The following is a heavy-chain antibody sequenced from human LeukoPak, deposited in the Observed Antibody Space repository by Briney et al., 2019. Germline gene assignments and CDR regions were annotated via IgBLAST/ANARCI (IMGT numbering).Heavy chain of an antibody. J-gene: IGHJ4*02. D-gene: IGHD5-18*01. CDR3: AREIIRYSYGYDY. CDR2: INPNSGGT. Sequence: ASVKVSCKASGYTFTGYYMHWVRQAPGQGLEWMGWINPNSGGTNYAQKFQGWVTMTRDTSISTAYMELSRLRSDDTAVYYCAREIIRYSYGYDYWGQGTLVTVSS. CDR1: GYTFTGYY. V-gene: IGHV1-2*04.